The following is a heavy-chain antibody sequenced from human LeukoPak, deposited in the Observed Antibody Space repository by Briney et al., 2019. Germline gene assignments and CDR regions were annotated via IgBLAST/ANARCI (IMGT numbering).Heavy chain of an antibody. D-gene: IGHD3-10*01. J-gene: IGHJ4*02. V-gene: IGHV3-48*01. CDR2: ISTSSSTI. Sequence: PGGSLRPSCAASGFTFSSYGMDWVRQAPGKGLEWVSYISTSSSTIYYADSVKGRFTISRDNPKNTLYLQMNSLRAEDTAVYFCAKRGVVVRVILVGFHKEAYYFDSWGQGALVTVSS. CDR1: GFTFSSYG. CDR3: AKRGVVVRVILVGFHKEAYYFDS.